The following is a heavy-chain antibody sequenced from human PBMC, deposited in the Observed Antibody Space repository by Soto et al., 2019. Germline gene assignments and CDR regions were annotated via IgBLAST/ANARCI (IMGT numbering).Heavy chain of an antibody. CDR2: IIPIFGTA. CDR1: GGTFSSYA. V-gene: IGHV1-69*01. CDR3: ARGTVVTRDYYYYGRDV. J-gene: IGHJ6*02. Sequence: QVQLVQSGAEVKKPGSSVKVSCKASGGTFSSYAISWVRQAPGQGLEWMGGIIPIFGTANYAQKFQGRVTITADESTSTAYMELSSLRSEDTAVYYCARGTVVTRDYYYYGRDVWGQGTTVTVSS. D-gene: IGHD2-15*01.